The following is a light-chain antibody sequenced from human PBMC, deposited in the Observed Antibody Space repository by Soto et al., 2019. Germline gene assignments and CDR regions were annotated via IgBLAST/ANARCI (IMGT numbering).Light chain of an antibody. CDR2: EVS. J-gene: IGLJ2*01. CDR1: SSDVGGYNY. CDR3: SSYTSSSTLAV. Sequence: QSVLTQPASVSGSPGQSITISCTGTSSDVGGYNYVSWYQQHPGKAPKLMIYEVSNRPSGVSNRFSGSKSGNTASLTISGLQAEDAADYYCSSYTSSSTLAVFGGATKLTVL. V-gene: IGLV2-14*01.